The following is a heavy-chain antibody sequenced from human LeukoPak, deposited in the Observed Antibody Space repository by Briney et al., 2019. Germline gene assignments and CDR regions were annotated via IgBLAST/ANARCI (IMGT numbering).Heavy chain of an antibody. CDR2: IYYSAST. V-gene: IGHV4-59*01. J-gene: IGHJ4*02. CDR1: GGSSSSYY. CDR3: ARARRYLDFDY. Sequence: KPSVTLSFTCTVSGGSSSSYYWSWIRQAPGKGREWIGYIYYSASTNYNPSLKSRVTISVDTSKNQFSLNLSSVTAADTALYYCARARRYLDFDYWGQGTLVTVSS. D-gene: IGHD3-9*01.